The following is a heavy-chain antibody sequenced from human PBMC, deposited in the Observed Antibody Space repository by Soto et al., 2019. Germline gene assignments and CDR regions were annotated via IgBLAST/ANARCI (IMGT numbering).Heavy chain of an antibody. CDR1: GFTFSSYG. J-gene: IGHJ4*02. CDR2: ISYDGSNK. V-gene: IGHV3-30*18. Sequence: QVQLVESGGGVVQPGRSLRLSCEASGFTFSSYGMHWVRQAPGKGLEWVAVISYDGSNKYYADYVKGRFTISRDNSKNTLYLQMNSLRAEDTAVYYCAKGSTAMTYFDYWGQGTLVTVSS. CDR3: AKGSTAMTYFDY. D-gene: IGHD5-18*01.